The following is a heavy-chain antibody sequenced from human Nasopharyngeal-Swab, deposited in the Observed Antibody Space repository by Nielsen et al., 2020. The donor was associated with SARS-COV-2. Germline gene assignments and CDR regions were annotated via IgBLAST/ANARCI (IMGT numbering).Heavy chain of an antibody. D-gene: IGHD2-21*01. Sequence: SETLSLTCTVSGGSISSGSYYWSWIRQPAGKGLEWIGCIYTSGSTNYNPSLKSRVTISVDTSKNQFSLKLSSVTAADTAVYYCARTRMKTYCGGDCYSTDFDLWGRGTLVTVSS. CDR3: ARTRMKTYCGGDCYSTDFDL. V-gene: IGHV4-61*02. CDR2: IYTSGST. CDR1: GGSISSGSYY. J-gene: IGHJ2*01.